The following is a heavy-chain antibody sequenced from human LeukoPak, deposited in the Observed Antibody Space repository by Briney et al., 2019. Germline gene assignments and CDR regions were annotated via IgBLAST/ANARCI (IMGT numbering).Heavy chain of an antibody. J-gene: IGHJ4*02. V-gene: IGHV3-7*01. CDR2: IKQDGSEK. D-gene: IGHD3-22*01. CDR3: AREGYYDTSFDY. CDR1: GFTFSSCW. Sequence: PGGSLRLSCAASGFTFSSCWMSWVRQAPGKGLEWVANIKQDGSEKYYVDSVKGRFTISRDNSKNTLYLQMNSLRPEDTAVYYCAREGYYDTSFDYWGQGTLVTVSS.